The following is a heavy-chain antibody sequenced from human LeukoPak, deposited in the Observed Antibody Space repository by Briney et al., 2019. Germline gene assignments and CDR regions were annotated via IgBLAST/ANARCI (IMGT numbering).Heavy chain of an antibody. D-gene: IGHD6-19*01. CDR3: ARESGIAVAGTYWFDP. Sequence: TLSLTCTVSGGSISSGSYYWSWIRQPAGKGLEWIGRIYTSGSTNYNPSLKSRVTISVDTSKNQFSLKLSSVTAADTAVYYCARESGIAVAGTYWFDPWGQGTLVTVSS. V-gene: IGHV4-61*02. CDR2: IYTSGST. CDR1: GGSISSGSYY. J-gene: IGHJ5*02.